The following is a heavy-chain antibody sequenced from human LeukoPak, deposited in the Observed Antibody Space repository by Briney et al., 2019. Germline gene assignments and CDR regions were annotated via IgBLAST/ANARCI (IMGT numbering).Heavy chain of an antibody. D-gene: IGHD6-19*01. CDR1: GLIFSRYW. Sequence: GGSLRLSCAASGLIFSRYWMHWVRQAPGKGLVWASRINNDGSSTIYADSVKGRFTISRDNAKNTLYLQMNSLRAEDTAVYYCAVAGTGYFDGWGQGTLVTVSS. J-gene: IGHJ4*02. CDR2: INNDGSST. V-gene: IGHV3-74*01. CDR3: AVAGTGYFDG.